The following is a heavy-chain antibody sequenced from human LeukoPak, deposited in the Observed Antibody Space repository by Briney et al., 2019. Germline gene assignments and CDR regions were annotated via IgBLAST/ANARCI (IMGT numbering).Heavy chain of an antibody. Sequence: ASVKVSCKASGYTFTSYGISWVRQAPGQGLEWMGWISAYNGNTNYAQKLQGRVTMTTDTSTSTAYMELRSLRSDDTAVYYCARDYRRRLWFGKLLLRGDIDAFDIWGQGTMVTVSS. V-gene: IGHV1-18*04. D-gene: IGHD3-10*01. CDR1: GYTFTSYG. J-gene: IGHJ3*02. CDR3: ARDYRRRLWFGKLLLRGDIDAFDI. CDR2: ISAYNGNT.